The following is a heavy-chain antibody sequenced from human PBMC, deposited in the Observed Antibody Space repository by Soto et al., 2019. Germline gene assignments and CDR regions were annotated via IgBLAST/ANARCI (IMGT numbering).Heavy chain of an antibody. CDR2: TYYRSKWYN. CDR1: GDSFSSNSAA. Sequence: SQSLSLTCAISGDSFSSNSAAWNWIRQSPSRGLEWLGRTYYRSKWYNDYAVSVESRITINPDTSKNQFSLHLNSVTPEDTAVYYCAREEGIAAAGTYYYYTIDVWGQGTTVTVSS. D-gene: IGHD6-13*01. CDR3: AREEGIAAAGTYYYYTIDV. V-gene: IGHV6-1*01. J-gene: IGHJ6*02.